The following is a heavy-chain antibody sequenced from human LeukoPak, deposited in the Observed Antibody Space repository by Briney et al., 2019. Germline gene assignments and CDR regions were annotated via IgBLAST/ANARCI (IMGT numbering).Heavy chain of an antibody. D-gene: IGHD3-10*01. CDR2: ISSSGSTI. J-gene: IGHJ4*02. CDR3: ATYYYGSGSYYNSTAFDY. Sequence: GGSLRLSCAASGFTFSSYEINWVRQAPGKGLEWVSYISSSGSTIYYADSVKGRFTISRDNAKNSLYLQMNSLRAEDTAVYYCATYYYGSGSYYNSTAFDYWGQGTLVTVSS. V-gene: IGHV3-48*03. CDR1: GFTFSSYE.